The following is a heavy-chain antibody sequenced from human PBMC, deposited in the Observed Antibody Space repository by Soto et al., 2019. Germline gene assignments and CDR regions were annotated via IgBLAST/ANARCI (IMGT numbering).Heavy chain of an antibody. CDR1: GGSISSYY. Sequence: SETLSLTCTVSGGSISSYYWSWIRQPPGKGLEWIGYIYYSGSTNYNPSLKSRVTISVDTSKNQFSLKLSSVTAADTAVYYCARTISGYDYNYYYGMDVWGQGTTVTVSS. CDR2: IYYSGST. V-gene: IGHV4-59*01. D-gene: IGHD5-12*01. J-gene: IGHJ6*02. CDR3: ARTISGYDYNYYYGMDV.